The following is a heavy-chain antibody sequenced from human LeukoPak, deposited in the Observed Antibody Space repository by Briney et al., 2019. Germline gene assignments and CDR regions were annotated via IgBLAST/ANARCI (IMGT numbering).Heavy chain of an antibody. D-gene: IGHD2-8*01. CDR2: IRYDGTDK. CDR1: GFTFSNYG. Sequence: GGSLRLSCSASGFTFSNYGMHWVRQAPGKGLEWVAFIRYDGTDKYYADSVKGRFTISRDNSKNTLYLQMNSLRPEDTAVYYCAKDNDYGDVWGQGTLVTVSS. CDR3: AKDNDYGDV. J-gene: IGHJ4*02. V-gene: IGHV3-30*02.